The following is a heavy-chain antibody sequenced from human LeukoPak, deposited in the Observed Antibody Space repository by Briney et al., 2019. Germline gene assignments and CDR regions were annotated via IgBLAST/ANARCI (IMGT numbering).Heavy chain of an antibody. CDR1: GFTFSSYS. V-gene: IGHV3-30*03. CDR2: ISYDGSNK. D-gene: IGHD1-26*01. CDR3: GSAWELWQVDY. Sequence: PGGSLRLSCAASGFTFSSYSMNWVRQAPGKGLEWVAVISYDGSNKYYADSVKGRFTISRDNSKNTLYLQMNSLRAEDTAVYYCGSAWELWQVDYWGQGTLVTVSS. J-gene: IGHJ4*02.